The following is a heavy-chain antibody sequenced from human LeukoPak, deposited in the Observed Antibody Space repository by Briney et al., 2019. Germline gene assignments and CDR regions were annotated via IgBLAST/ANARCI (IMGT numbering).Heavy chain of an antibody. D-gene: IGHD3-22*01. V-gene: IGHV3-23*01. CDR2: ISGSGDST. Sequence: GGSLRLSCAASGFTFSSYAMTWVRQAPGQGLEWVSVISGSGDSTYYEDSVKGRFTISRDNSRDTLYLQMNSLRAEDTAVYYCARGGSSGYYYSPLDYWGQGTLVTVSS. J-gene: IGHJ4*02. CDR1: GFTFSSYA. CDR3: ARGGSSGYYYSPLDY.